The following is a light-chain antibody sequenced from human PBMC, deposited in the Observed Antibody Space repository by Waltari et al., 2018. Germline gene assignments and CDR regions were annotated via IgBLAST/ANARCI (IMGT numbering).Light chain of an antibody. Sequence: DIQMTQSPSSVSASVGASVTITCRASQGISSWLAWYQQKLGKAPKLLIYVASSLQSGVPSRFSGSGSGTGFTLTIGSLEPEDSATYYCLQADSFPYTFGQGTKLEI. CDR3: LQADSFPYT. CDR2: VAS. CDR1: QGISSW. J-gene: IGKJ2*01. V-gene: IGKV1-12*01.